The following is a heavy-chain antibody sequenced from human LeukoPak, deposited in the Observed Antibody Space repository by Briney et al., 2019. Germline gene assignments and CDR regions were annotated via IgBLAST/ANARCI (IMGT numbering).Heavy chain of an antibody. V-gene: IGHV3-7*03. J-gene: IGHJ4*02. Sequence: GGSLRLSCAASGFTFSSYWMSWVRQAPGKGLEWVANIKQDGSEKYYVDSVKGRFTISRDNAKNSLYLQMNSLRAEDTALYYCARSLYYAPAGGWGQGTLVTVSS. CDR1: GFTFSSYW. CDR2: IKQDGSEK. D-gene: IGHD3-10*01. CDR3: ARSLYYAPAGG.